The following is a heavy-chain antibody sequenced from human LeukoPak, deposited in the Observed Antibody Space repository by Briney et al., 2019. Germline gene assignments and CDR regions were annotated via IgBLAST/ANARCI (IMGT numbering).Heavy chain of an antibody. V-gene: IGHV1-2*02. Sequence: ASVKVSCKASGYTFTGYYMHWVRQAPGQGLEWMGWINPNSGGTNYAQKFQGRITMTRDTSISTAYMELSRLRSDDTAVYYCARVRRSSSWYRDDAFDIWGQGTMVTVSS. CDR1: GYTFTGYY. CDR3: ARVRRSSSWYRDDAFDI. CDR2: INPNSGGT. D-gene: IGHD6-13*01. J-gene: IGHJ3*02.